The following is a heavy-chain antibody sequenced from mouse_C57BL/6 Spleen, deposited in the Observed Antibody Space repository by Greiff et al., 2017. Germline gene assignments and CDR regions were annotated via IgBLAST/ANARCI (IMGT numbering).Heavy chain of an antibody. J-gene: IGHJ2*01. D-gene: IGHD2-1*01. CDR1: GYSITSGYY. CDR3: ARGAIYGNDGGDY. Sequence: EVQLVESGPGLVKPSQSLSLTCSVTGYSITSGYYWNWIRQFPGNKLEWMGYISYDGSNNYNPSLKNRISITRDTSKNQFFLKLTSVTTEDTATYYCARGAIYGNDGGDYWGQGTTLTVSS. CDR2: ISYDGSN. V-gene: IGHV3-6*01.